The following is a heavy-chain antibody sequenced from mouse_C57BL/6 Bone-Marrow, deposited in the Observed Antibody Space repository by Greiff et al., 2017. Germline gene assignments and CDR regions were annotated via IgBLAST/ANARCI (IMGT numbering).Heavy chain of an antibody. CDR2: IYPGSGST. Sequence: QVQLKQPGAELVKPGASVKMSCKASGYTFTSYWITWVKQRPGQGLEWIGDIYPGSGSTNYNEKFKSKATLTVDTSSSTAYMQLSSLTSEDSAVYYCARRRFTTGEEAMDYWGQGTSVTVSS. V-gene: IGHV1-55*01. CDR1: GYTFTSYW. CDR3: ARRRFTTGEEAMDY. J-gene: IGHJ4*01. D-gene: IGHD1-1*01.